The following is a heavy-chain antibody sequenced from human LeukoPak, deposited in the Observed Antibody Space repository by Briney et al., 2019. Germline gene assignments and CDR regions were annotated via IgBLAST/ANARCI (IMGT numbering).Heavy chain of an antibody. J-gene: IGHJ4*02. CDR2: ISSTSSYI. V-gene: IGHV3-21*01. D-gene: IGHD3-9*01. Sequence: GSPRVSCAASGFTVSSNYMSWVRQAPGKGLEWVSSISSTSSYIYYADSVKGRFTISRDNAKNSLYLQMNSLRADDTAVYYCARGQSRYFDWYLGFFDYWGLGTLVTVSS. CDR3: ARGQSRYFDWYLGFFDY. CDR1: GFTVSSNY.